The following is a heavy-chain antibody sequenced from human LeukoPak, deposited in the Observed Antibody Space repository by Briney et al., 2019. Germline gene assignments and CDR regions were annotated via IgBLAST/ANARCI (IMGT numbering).Heavy chain of an antibody. CDR2: ISGYNGDT. CDR3: ARFTVFGAVTMPYFYGMDV. J-gene: IGHJ6*02. V-gene: IGHV1-18*01. CDR1: GYTFTSHG. Sequence: ASVKVSCKASGYTFTSHGISWVRQAPGQGLEWMGLISGYNGDTKYAQRLQGRITMTTDTSTSTAYMELRSLRSDDTAVYYCARFTVFGAVTMPYFYGMDVWGQGTTVTVSS. D-gene: IGHD3-3*01.